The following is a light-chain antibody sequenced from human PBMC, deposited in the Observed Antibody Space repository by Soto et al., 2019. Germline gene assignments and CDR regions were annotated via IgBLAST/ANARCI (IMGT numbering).Light chain of an antibody. V-gene: IGLV2-8*01. Sequence: QSVLTQPPSASGSPGQSVTISCIGTSSDVGGYNYVSWYQQHPGKAPKLMIYEVSKRPSGVPDRFSGSKSGNTASLTVSGLQAEAEADYYCSSYAASNNLGVFGGGTKLTVL. CDR1: SSDVGGYNY. CDR3: SSYAASNNLGV. J-gene: IGLJ2*01. CDR2: EVS.